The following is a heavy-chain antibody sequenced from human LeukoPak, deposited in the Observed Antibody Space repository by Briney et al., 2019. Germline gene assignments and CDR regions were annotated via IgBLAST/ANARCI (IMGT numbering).Heavy chain of an antibody. CDR2: IKQDGSEK. D-gene: IGHD2-15*01. CDR3: ARDEAELGYCSGGSCYSVADAFDI. CDR1: GFTFSSYW. Sequence: GGSLRLSCAASGFTFSSYWMSWVRQAPGKGLEWVANIKQDGSEKYYVDSVKGRFTISRDNAKNSLYLQMNSLRAEDTAVYYCARDEAELGYCSGGSCYSVADAFDIWGQGTMVTVSS. V-gene: IGHV3-7*01. J-gene: IGHJ3*02.